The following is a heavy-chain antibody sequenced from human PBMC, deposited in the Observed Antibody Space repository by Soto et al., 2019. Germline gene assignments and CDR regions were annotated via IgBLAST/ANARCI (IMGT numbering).Heavy chain of an antibody. CDR3: ARGRYCLTGRCFPNWFDS. Sequence: SETLSLTCSVSGDSISTVDYFWAWVRQPPGQALEYIGYIYKSATTYYNPSFESRVATSLDTSKSQFSLNVTSLTAADTAVYFCARGRYCLTGRCFPNWFDSWGQGTLVTVSS. V-gene: IGHV4-30-4*01. CDR2: IYKSATT. J-gene: IGHJ5*01. D-gene: IGHD2-15*01. CDR1: GDSISTVDYF.